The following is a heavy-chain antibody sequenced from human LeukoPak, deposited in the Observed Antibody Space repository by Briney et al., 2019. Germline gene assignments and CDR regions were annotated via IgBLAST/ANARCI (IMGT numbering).Heavy chain of an antibody. CDR1: GFTFSSYA. V-gene: IGHV3-23*01. J-gene: IGHJ4*02. D-gene: IGHD3-10*01. CDR3: ARDFRARGVISHGFDY. Sequence: GGSLRLSCAASGFTFSSYAMSWVRQAPGKGLEWVSAISGSGGSTYYADSVKGRFTISRDNSKNTLYLQMNSLRAEDTALYHCARDFRARGVISHGFDYWGQGTLVTVSS. CDR2: ISGSGGST.